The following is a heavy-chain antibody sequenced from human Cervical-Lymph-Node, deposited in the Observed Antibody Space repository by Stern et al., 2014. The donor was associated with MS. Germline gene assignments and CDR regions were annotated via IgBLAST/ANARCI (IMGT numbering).Heavy chain of an antibody. CDR2: INSDESST. D-gene: IGHD2-15*01. CDR3: ARGVMVAATYAYDI. Sequence: VQLVESGGGLVQPGGSLRLSCAASGFTFSTYWMHWVRQAPGQGLVWVSRINSDESSTTYADSVKGRFSISRDNDKNTLYLQMNSLRAEDTAVYYCARGVMVAATYAYDIWGQGTMVTISS. J-gene: IGHJ3*02. V-gene: IGHV3-74*01. CDR1: GFTFSTYW.